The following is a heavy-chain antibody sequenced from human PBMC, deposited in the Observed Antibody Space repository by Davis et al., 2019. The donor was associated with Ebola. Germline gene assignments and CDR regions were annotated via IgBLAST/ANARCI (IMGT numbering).Heavy chain of an antibody. V-gene: IGHV1-8*01. J-gene: IGHJ6*04. Sequence: ASVKVSCKASGFSFTSHDITWVRQAIGQGLEWMGYMNPNSGHTGFAQKSQGRVTMTRNTSIRTAYMELSSLRSEDTAVYYCARGRCSSGLGGCGLDLWGKGTTVTVSS. D-gene: IGHD6-19*01. CDR1: GFSFTSHD. CDR3: ARGRCSSGLGGCGLDL. CDR2: MNPNSGHT.